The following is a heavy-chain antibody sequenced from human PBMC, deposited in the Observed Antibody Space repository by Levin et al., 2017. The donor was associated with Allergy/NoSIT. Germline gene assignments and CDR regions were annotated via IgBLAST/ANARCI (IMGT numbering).Heavy chain of an antibody. Sequence: SETLSLTCNVSGGSVSSGSYYWSWIRQPPGKGLEWIGYIYYSGSTNYNPSLKSRVTISVDTSKNQFSLKLSSVTAADTAVYYCASQQGYDILTYYYYYGMDGWGQGTTVTVSS. CDR3: ASQQGYDILTYYYYYGMDG. CDR2: IYYSGST. J-gene: IGHJ6*02. CDR1: GGSVSSGSYY. V-gene: IGHV4-61*01. D-gene: IGHD3-9*01.